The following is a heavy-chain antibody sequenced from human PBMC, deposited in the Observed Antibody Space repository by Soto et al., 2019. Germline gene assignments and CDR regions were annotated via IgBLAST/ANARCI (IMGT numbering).Heavy chain of an antibody. V-gene: IGHV1-58*01. CDR1: GFTVTSSA. D-gene: IGHD5-12*01. CDR3: APVPAGSDYQH. Sequence: GGSVKVSCKTSGFTVTSSAVQWERQGRGKRLEWRGWIAVGSGKTNYAQKFQERVTITRDMSTSTAYMELSILRSKDTPVYYWAPVPAGSDYQH. J-gene: IGHJ1*01. CDR2: IAVGSGKT.